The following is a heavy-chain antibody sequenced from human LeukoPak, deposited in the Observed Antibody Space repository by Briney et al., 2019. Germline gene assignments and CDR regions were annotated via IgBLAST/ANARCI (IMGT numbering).Heavy chain of an antibody. V-gene: IGHV1-18*01. CDR2: ISAYNGNT. Sequence: GASVKVSCKASGYTFTSYGISWARQAPGQGLEWMGWISAYNGNTNYPQKLQGRVTMTTDTSTSTAYMELRSLRSDDTAVYYCARGCRLGGGSCYDDYWGQGTLVIVSS. D-gene: IGHD2-15*01. CDR1: GYTFTSYG. J-gene: IGHJ4*02. CDR3: ARGCRLGGGSCYDDY.